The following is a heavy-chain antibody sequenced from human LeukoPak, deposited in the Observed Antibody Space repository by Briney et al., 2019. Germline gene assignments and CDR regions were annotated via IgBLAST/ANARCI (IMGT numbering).Heavy chain of an antibody. V-gene: IGHV3-21*01. D-gene: IGHD3-10*01. CDR2: ISGSSRSI. Sequence: PGGSLRLSCAASGFTFNTYTMNWVRQAPGKGLEWVSSISGSSRSIYYADSVKGRFTISRDNAKNSLYLQMNSLRAEDTAVYYCASYRYYDSGSYYFHFDYWGQGTLVTVSS. CDR1: GFTFNTYT. J-gene: IGHJ4*02. CDR3: ASYRYYDSGSYYFHFDY.